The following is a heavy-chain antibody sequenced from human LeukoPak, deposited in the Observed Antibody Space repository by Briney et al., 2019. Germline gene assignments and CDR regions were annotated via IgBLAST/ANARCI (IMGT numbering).Heavy chain of an antibody. V-gene: IGHV4-39*07. CDR1: GGSISSSSYY. D-gene: IGHD3-22*01. J-gene: IGHJ4*02. CDR3: ARGSGGYYYDSSGYYYLDYFDY. Sequence: SETLSLTCTVSGGSISSSSYYWGWIRQPPGKGLEWIGSIYYSGSTYYNPSLKSRVTILVDTSKNQFSLKLSSVTAADTAVYYCARGSGGYYYDSSGYYYLDYFDYWGQGTLVTVSS. CDR2: IYYSGST.